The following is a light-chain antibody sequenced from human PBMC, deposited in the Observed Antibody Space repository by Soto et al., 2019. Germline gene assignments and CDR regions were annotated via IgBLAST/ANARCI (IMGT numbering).Light chain of an antibody. J-gene: IGKJ4*01. CDR3: QQYNNWPLT. Sequence: EIVMTQSPATLSVSPGERATLSCRASQSVSSSLAWYQQKPGQAPRLLIYGASTSATGIPARFSGGGSGTEFTLTISSLQSEDFAVYYGQQYNNWPLTFGGGTKVEIK. CDR2: GAS. CDR1: QSVSSS. V-gene: IGKV3-15*01.